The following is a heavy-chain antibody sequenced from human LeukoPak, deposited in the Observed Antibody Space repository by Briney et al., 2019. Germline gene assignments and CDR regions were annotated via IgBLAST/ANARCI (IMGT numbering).Heavy chain of an antibody. V-gene: IGHV1-18*01. D-gene: IGHD3-10*01. CDR3: ARYYGSGSYPASDY. Sequence: GASVKVSCKASGYTFTSYGISWVRQAPGQGLEWMGWISAYNGNTNYAQKLQGRVTMTTDTSTSTAYMELRSLGSDDTAVYYCARYYGSGSYPASDYWGQGTLVTVSS. CDR2: ISAYNGNT. CDR1: GYTFTSYG. J-gene: IGHJ4*02.